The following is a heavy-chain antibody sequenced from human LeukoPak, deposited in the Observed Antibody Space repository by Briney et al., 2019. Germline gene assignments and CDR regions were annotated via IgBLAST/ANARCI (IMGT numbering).Heavy chain of an antibody. J-gene: IGHJ4*02. Sequence: ASVKVSCKASGYTFINFFMHWVRQAPGQGLQWMGWINPNSGGTNLAQKFQGRVTMTRDTSISTAYMELSSLRSDDTAVYFCARGTEGGSGWDLTYWGQGTLVTVSS. CDR2: INPNSGGT. CDR1: GYTFINFF. CDR3: ARGTEGGSGWDLTY. V-gene: IGHV1-2*02. D-gene: IGHD6-19*01.